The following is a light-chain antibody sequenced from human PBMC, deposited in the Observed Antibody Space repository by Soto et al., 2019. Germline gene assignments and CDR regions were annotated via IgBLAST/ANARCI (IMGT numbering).Light chain of an antibody. CDR1: SSDVGGYNY. CDR2: DVS. V-gene: IGLV2-14*03. CDR3: SSFTSSRTLV. Sequence: QSALTQPASVSGSPGQSITISCTGTSSDVGGYNYVSWYQQHPGEAPKLMIYDVSNRPSGVPNRFSGSKSGNTASLTISGLQAEDEADYYCSSFTSSRTLVFGAGTKLTVL. J-gene: IGLJ2*01.